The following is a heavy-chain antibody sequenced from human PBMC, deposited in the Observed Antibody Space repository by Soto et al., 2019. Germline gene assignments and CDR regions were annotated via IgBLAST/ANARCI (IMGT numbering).Heavy chain of an antibody. J-gene: IGHJ4*02. D-gene: IGHD5-12*01. CDR1: GGSVSSGSYY. Sequence: SETLSLTCTVSGGSVSSGSYYWRWIRQPPGKGLEWIGYIYYSGSTNYNPSLKSRVTISVDTSKNQFSLKLSSVTAADTAVYYCARELASPPKKSNPRQIDYWGQGTLVTVSP. CDR3: ARELASPPKKSNPRQIDY. V-gene: IGHV4-61*01. CDR2: IYYSGST.